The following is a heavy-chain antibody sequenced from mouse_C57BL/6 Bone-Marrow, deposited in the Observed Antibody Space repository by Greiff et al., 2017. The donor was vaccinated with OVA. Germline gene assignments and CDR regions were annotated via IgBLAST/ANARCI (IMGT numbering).Heavy chain of an antibody. CDR2: IDPEDGDT. J-gene: IGHJ3*01. Sequence: EVNVVESGAELVRPGASVKLSCTASGFNIKDYYMHWVKQRPEQGLEWIGRIDPEDGDTEYAPKFQGKATMTADTSSNTAYLQLSSLTSEDTAVYYCTTRGGNSWFAYWGQGTLVTVSA. D-gene: IGHD2-1*01. CDR3: TTRGGNSWFAY. CDR1: GFNIKDYY. V-gene: IGHV14-1*01.